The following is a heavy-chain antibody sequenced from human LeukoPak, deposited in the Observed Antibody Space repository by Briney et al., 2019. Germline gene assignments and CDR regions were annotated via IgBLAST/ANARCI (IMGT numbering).Heavy chain of an antibody. CDR1: GFMFDDYG. CDR2: INWNGGRT. D-gene: IGHD6-19*01. CDR3: ARDQKPIYSSGDAFDI. Sequence: RPGGSLRLSCAASGFMFDDYGMSWVRQAPGKGLEWVSGINWNGGRTGYADSVKGRFTISRDNAKNSLYLQMNSLRAEDTALYYCARDQKPIYSSGDAFDIWGQGTMVTVSS. V-gene: IGHV3-20*04. J-gene: IGHJ3*02.